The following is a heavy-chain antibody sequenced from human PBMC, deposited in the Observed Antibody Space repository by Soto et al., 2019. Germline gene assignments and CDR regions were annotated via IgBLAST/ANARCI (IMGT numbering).Heavy chain of an antibody. V-gene: IGHV3-23*01. CDR2: ISGSGGST. J-gene: IGHJ4*02. CDR3: AKARRFLEWLFNDY. CDR1: GFTFSSYA. D-gene: IGHD3-3*01. Sequence: PGGSLRLSCAASGFTFSSYAMSWVRQAPGKGLEWVSAISGSGGSTYYADSVKGRFTISRDNSKNTLYLQMNSLRAEDTAVYYCAKARRFLEWLFNDYWGQGTLVTVSS.